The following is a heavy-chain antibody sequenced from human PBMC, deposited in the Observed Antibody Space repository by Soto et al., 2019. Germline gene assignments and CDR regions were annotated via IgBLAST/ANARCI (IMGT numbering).Heavy chain of an antibody. CDR2: INPSGGST. D-gene: IGHD2-21*02. J-gene: IGHJ3*02. CDR3: AIGDPYCDGDCFPANDAFDI. Sequence: SVKVSCKASGYTFTSYYMHWVRQAPGQGLEWMGIINPSGGSTSYAQKFQGRVTMTRDTSTSTVYMELSSLSCKDTAEDSCAIGDPYCDGDCFPANDAFDIWGQGTMVTVSS. CDR1: GYTFTSYY. V-gene: IGHV1-46*01.